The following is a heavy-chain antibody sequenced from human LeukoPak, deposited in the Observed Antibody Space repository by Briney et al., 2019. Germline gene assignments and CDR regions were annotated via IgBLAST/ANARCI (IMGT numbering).Heavy chain of an antibody. CDR3: ARVSYYDSSGYFSPYYFNY. D-gene: IGHD3-22*01. Sequence: GGSLRLSCAASGFTFSTYTMNWVRQAPGKGLVWVSRINSDGRSISYADSVKGRFTISRDNAKNTLYLQMNGLRAEETAVYYCARVSYYDSSGYFSPYYFNYWGQGTLVTVSS. CDR1: GFTFSTYT. J-gene: IGHJ4*02. V-gene: IGHV3-74*01. CDR2: INSDGRSI.